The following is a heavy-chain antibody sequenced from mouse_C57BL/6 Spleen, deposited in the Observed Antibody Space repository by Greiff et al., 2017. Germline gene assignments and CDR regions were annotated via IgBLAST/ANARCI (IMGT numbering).Heavy chain of an antibody. CDR3: TRGGYDGGYYAMDY. J-gene: IGHJ4*01. CDR1: GFTFSDAW. D-gene: IGHD2-2*01. Sequence: EVKLEESGGGLVQPGGSMKLSCAASGFTFSDAWMDWVRQSPEKGLEWVAEIRNKANNHATYYAESVKGRFTISRDDSKSSVYLQMNSLRAEDTGIYYCTRGGYDGGYYAMDYWGQGTSVTVSS. V-gene: IGHV6-6*01. CDR2: IRNKANNHAT.